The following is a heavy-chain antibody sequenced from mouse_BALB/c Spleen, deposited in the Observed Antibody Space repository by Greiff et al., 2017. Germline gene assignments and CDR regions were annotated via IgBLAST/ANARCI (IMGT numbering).Heavy chain of an antibody. CDR2: IFPGDGDT. J-gene: IGHJ4*01. CDR3: ARQLGLHYAMDY. Sequence: QVQLQQSGAELVRPGSSVKISCKASGYAFRSYWMNWVKQRPGQGLEWIGQIFPGDGDTNYNGKFKGKATLTADKSSSTAYMQLSSLTSEDSAVYFCARQLGLHYAMDYGGQGTSVTVSS. CDR1: GYAFRSYW. D-gene: IGHD3-1*01. V-gene: IGHV1-80*01.